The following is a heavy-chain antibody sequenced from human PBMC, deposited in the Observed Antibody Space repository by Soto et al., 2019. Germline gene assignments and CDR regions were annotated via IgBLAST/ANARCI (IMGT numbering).Heavy chain of an antibody. J-gene: IGHJ6*02. V-gene: IGHV3-30-3*01. CDR3: ARGRSARIAAAGTGYYYGMDV. Sequence: GGSLRLSCAASGFTFSSYAMHWVRQAPGKGLEWVAVISYDGSNKYYADSEKGRFTISRDNSKNTLYLQMNSLRAEDTAVYYCARGRSARIAAAGTGYYYGMDVWGQGTTVTVSS. CDR2: ISYDGSNK. D-gene: IGHD6-13*01. CDR1: GFTFSSYA.